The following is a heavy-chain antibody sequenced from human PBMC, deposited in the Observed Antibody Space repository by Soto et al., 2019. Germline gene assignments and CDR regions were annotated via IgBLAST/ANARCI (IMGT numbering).Heavy chain of an antibody. J-gene: IGHJ4*02. CDR1: GYSFSSHW. Sequence: GESLKISCKASGYSFSSHWIGWVRQMPGKGLEWMGIIYPGDSETRYSPSFQGQVTISADKSISTAYLQWSSLWASDTAIYYCAKSTYGYSDYWGQGTLVTVSS. CDR3: AKSTYGYSDY. CDR2: IYPGDSET. V-gene: IGHV5-51*01. D-gene: IGHD5-18*01.